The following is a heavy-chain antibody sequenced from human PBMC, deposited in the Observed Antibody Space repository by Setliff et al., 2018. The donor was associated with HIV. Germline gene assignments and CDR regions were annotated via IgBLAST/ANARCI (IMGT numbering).Heavy chain of an antibody. CDR2: MNPNSGNT. V-gene: IGHV1-8*02. CDR1: GYTFTGYY. Sequence: ASVKVSCKASGYTFTGYYMHWVRQAPGQGLEWMGWMNPNSGNTGYAQKFEGRVTMTRDTSTNTVFMELISLTFHDTAVYYCARGLYNWNLWGQGTLVTVSS. J-gene: IGHJ4*02. D-gene: IGHD1-20*01. CDR3: ARGLYNWNL.